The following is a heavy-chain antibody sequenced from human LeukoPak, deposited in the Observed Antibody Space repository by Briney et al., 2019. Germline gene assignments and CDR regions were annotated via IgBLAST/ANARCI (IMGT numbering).Heavy chain of an antibody. CDR3: ARVLVSGYYAGVGNAFDI. D-gene: IGHD5-12*01. CDR2: ISAYNGNT. J-gene: IGHJ3*02. V-gene: IGHV1-18*01. Sequence: ASVKVSCKASGYTFTSYGISWVRQAPGQGLEWMGGISAYNGNTNYAQKLQGRVTMTTDTSTSTAYMELRSLRSDDTAVYYCARVLVSGYYAGVGNAFDIWGQGTMVTVSS. CDR1: GYTFTSYG.